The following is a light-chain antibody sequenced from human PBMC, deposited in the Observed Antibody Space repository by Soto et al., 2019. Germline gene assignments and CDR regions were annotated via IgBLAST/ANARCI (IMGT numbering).Light chain of an antibody. Sequence: PGERITLSCRASQSVSSSYLTWYQQKPGQAPRLLIYGASSRATGIPDRFSGSGSGTDFTLTISSLEPEDFAVYYCQQRSNWPPFFGQGTRLE. CDR3: QQRSNWPPF. CDR1: QSVSSSY. CDR2: GAS. J-gene: IGKJ5*01. V-gene: IGKV3D-20*02.